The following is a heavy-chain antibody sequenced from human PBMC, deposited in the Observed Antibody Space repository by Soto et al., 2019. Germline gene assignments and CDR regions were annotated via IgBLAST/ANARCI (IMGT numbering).Heavy chain of an antibody. CDR1: GFTFSSNV. CDR2: MSNDGSHT. V-gene: IGHV3-30*18. Sequence: QVQLVESGGGVVQPGRSLRLSCAASGFTFSSNVMHWVRQAPGKGLEWVAVMSNDGSHTSYADSAKGRFTISRDNSKNALYLQMNSLRAEYSGIYYCTKGSSISSNCYIIAYWGQGALATVSS. D-gene: IGHD2-2*01. J-gene: IGHJ4*02. CDR3: TKGSSISSNCYIIAY.